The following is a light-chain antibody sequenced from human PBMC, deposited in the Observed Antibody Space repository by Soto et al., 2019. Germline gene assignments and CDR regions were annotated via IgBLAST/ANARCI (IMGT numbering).Light chain of an antibody. CDR1: QNINSW. V-gene: IGKV1-5*03. Sequence: DIQMTQSPSTLSASVGDRVTITCRASQNINSWLAWYQQKPGKAPKLLIYRASSLESGVPSRFSGSGSGTEFTLTISSLQPDDFATYYCQQYDSYTFGGGTKVEIK. J-gene: IGKJ4*01. CDR2: RAS. CDR3: QQYDSYT.